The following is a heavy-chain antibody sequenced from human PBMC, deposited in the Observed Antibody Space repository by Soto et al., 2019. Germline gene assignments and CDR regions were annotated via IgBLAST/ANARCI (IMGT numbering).Heavy chain of an antibody. CDR1: GYSFTSYW. CDR3: ATSGIIDSSAWHDY. CDR2: IYPGDSDT. Sequence: PGEYLKISCKGSGYSFTSYWIGWVRQMPGKGLEWMGIIYPGDSDTRYSPSFQGQVTISADKSISTAYLQWSSLRASDTAMYYCATSGIIDSSAWHDYWGQGTLVSVSS. D-gene: IGHD6-25*01. V-gene: IGHV5-51*01. J-gene: IGHJ4*02.